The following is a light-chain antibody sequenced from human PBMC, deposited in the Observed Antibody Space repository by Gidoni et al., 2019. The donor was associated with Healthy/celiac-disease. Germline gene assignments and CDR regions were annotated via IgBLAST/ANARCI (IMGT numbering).Light chain of an antibody. J-gene: IGKJ3*01. Sequence: EIVLTLSPGTLSLSPGERATLSSRASQSVSSSYLAWYQQKPGQAPRLLIYGASSRATGIPDRFSGSGSGTDFTLTISRLEPEDFAVYYCQQYGSSPQITFGPGTKVDIK. CDR2: GAS. V-gene: IGKV3-20*01. CDR3: QQYGSSPQIT. CDR1: QSVSSSY.